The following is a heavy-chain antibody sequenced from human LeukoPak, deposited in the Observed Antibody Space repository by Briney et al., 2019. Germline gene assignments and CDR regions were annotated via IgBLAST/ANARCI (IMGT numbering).Heavy chain of an antibody. V-gene: IGHV5-51*01. Sequence: GESLKISCKGSGYSFTSYWIGWVGQMPGKGLEWMGIIYSGDSDTRYSPSFQGQVTISADKSISTAYLQWSSLKASDTAMYYCARHRPADSNYDFWSGYTSDAFDIWGQGTMVTVSS. J-gene: IGHJ3*02. D-gene: IGHD3-3*01. CDR1: GYSFTSYW. CDR2: IYSGDSDT. CDR3: ARHRPADSNYDFWSGYTSDAFDI.